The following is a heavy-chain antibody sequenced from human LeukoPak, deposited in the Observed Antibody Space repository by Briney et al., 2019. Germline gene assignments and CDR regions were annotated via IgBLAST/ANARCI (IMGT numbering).Heavy chain of an antibody. CDR3: ASSGEYCGGDCPIDY. V-gene: IGHV4-59*08. D-gene: IGHD2-21*02. CDR2: IYYSGST. J-gene: IGHJ4*02. CDR1: GGSISSYY. Sequence: SETLSLTCTVSGGSISSYYWSWLRQPPGKGLEWIGYIYYSGSTNYNPSLKSRVTISVDTSKNQFSLKLNSVTAADTAVYYCASSGEYCGGDCPIDYWGQGTLVTVSS.